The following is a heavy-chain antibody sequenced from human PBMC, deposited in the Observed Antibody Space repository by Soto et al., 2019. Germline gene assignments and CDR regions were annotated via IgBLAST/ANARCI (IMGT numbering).Heavy chain of an antibody. J-gene: IGHJ4*02. Sequence: SETLSLTCTVSGGSISSYYWSWIRQPPGKGLEWIGYIYYSGSTNYNPSLKSRVTISVDTSKNQFSLKLSSVTAADTAVYYCASSTPRYYYDSSGYYLGFDYWGQGTLVTVSS. CDR3: ASSTPRYYYDSSGYYLGFDY. D-gene: IGHD3-22*01. CDR2: IYYSGST. V-gene: IGHV4-59*01. CDR1: GGSISSYY.